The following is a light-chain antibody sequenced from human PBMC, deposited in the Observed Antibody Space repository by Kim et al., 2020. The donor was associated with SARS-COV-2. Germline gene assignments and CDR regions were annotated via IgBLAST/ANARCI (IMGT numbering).Light chain of an antibody. CDR2: WAS. J-gene: IGKJ1*01. Sequence: DIVMTQSPDSLAVSLGERATINCKSSQSILYSPNNKYSLAWYQQKTGQPPKLLIYWASTRESGVPDRFSGSGSGTDFTLTISSLQAEDVAVYHCQQYYTSWTFGQGTKVDIK. CDR1: QSILYSPNNKYS. V-gene: IGKV4-1*01. CDR3: QQYYTSWT.